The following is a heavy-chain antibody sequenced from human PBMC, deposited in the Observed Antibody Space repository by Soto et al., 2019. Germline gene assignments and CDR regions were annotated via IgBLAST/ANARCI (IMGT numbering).Heavy chain of an antibody. CDR3: ASSYDYSGRYYWYYYYYYGMDV. V-gene: IGHV3-21*01. CDR2: ISSSSSYI. Sequence: PVGSLRLPCAASEFTFSSYSMNWVRQAKGKGLEWVSSISSSSSYIYYADSVKGRFTISRDNAKNSLYLQMNSLRAEDTAVYYCASSYDYSGRYYWYYYYYYGMDVWGQGTTVTVSS. D-gene: IGHD1-26*01. CDR1: EFTFSSYS. J-gene: IGHJ6*02.